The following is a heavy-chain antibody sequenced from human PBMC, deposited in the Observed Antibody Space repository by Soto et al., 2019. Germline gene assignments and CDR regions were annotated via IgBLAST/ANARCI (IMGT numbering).Heavy chain of an antibody. V-gene: IGHV1-8*01. CDR2: MNPNSGNT. D-gene: IGHD3-3*01. J-gene: IGHJ6*01. CDR3: ARGAVGYYDFWIEYSYYYQYLMAF. CDR1: GYTFTSYD. Sequence: GASVKVSCKASGYTFTSYDINWVRQATGQGLEWMGWMNPNSGNTGYAQKFQGRVTMTRNTSISTAYMELSSLRSEDTAVYYCARGAVGYYDFWIEYSYYYQYLMAFWRQGSTDIVSA.